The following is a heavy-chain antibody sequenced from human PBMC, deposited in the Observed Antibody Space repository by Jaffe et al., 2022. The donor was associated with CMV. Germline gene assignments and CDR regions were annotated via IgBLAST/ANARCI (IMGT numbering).Heavy chain of an antibody. CDR2: IYFTGST. J-gene: IGHJ4*02. Sequence: QVQLQESGPGLVKPSETLSLTCSVSGGSINYHYWSWIRQPQGKGLEWIGYIYFTGSTNYSPSLKSRVTISLDTSKSHFSLRLNSVTAADTAIYYCARGGSRLDSWGQGTLVTVSS. CDR3: ARGGSRLDS. V-gene: IGHV4-59*11. D-gene: IGHD3-16*01. CDR1: GGSINYHY.